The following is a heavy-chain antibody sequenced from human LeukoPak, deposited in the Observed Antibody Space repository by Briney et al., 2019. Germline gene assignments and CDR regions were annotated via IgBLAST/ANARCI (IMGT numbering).Heavy chain of an antibody. CDR2: IYTSGST. CDR1: GVSINSDDYY. J-gene: IGHJ4*02. V-gene: IGHV4-61*02. CDR3: VRDLTRIYDFGFDY. Sequence: PSETLSLTCTVSGVSINSDDYYWSWIRQPAGKGLEWIGRIYTSGSTNYNPSLKSRVTMSVDTSKNQFSLKLSSVTAADTAVYYCVRDLTRIYDFGFDYWGQGTLVTVSS. D-gene: IGHD3-3*01.